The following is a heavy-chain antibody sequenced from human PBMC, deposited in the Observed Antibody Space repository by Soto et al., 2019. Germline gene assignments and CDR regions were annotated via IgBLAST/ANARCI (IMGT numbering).Heavy chain of an antibody. CDR2: IYYSGST. V-gene: IGHV4-31*03. CDR1: GGSISSGDDY. Sequence: PSETLSLTCTVSGGSISSGDDYWNWIRQHPGKGLEWIGYIYYSGSTYYNPSLKSRVTISVDTSRNQFSLKLNSVTAAATAVYYCARTNYDFWRGFGYWGQGTLVTVS. J-gene: IGHJ4*02. D-gene: IGHD3-3*01. CDR3: ARTNYDFWRGFGY.